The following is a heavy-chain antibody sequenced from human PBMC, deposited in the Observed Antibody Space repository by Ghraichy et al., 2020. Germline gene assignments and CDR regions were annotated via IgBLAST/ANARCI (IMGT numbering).Heavy chain of an antibody. CDR2: IRSKTYGGTT. CDR1: GFTFGDYA. J-gene: IGHJ2*01. Sequence: GGSLRLSCTTSGFTFGDYAMNWFRQAPGKGLEWVGFIRSKTYGGTTEYAASVKGRFAISRDDSKSIAYLQMNSLKTEDTAVYFCTRVGLYYFDSGSFSNWYFDLWGRGTLVTVSS. V-gene: IGHV3-49*03. D-gene: IGHD3-10*01. CDR3: TRVGLYYFDSGSFSNWYFDL.